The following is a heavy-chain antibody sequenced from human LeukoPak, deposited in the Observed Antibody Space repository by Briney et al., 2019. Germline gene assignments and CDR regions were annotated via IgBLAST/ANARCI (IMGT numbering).Heavy chain of an antibody. CDR3: ASTYDWYLRN. CDR2: IYYSGRT. J-gene: IGHJ1*01. V-gene: IGHV4-59*01. D-gene: IGHD3-9*01. CDR1: DGPISSYY. Sequence: SETLSLTCTVSDGPISSYYWSWIRQPPAKGLEWIGYIYYSGRTNYNPSLKSRVTISGDTSKNQFSLKLTSVTAAETAVYYGASTYDWYLRNWGEGTLVTVSS.